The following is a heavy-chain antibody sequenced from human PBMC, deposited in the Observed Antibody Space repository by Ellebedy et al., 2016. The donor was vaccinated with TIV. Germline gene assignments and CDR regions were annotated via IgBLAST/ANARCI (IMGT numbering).Heavy chain of an antibody. CDR1: GFTFDDYA. Sequence: GGSLRLXXAASGFTFDDYAMHWVRQAPGKGLEWVSGISWNSGSIGYADSVKGRFTISRDNAKNSLYLQMNSLRAEDTALYYCAKGVRGVIQTYFDYWGQGTLVTVSS. D-gene: IGHD3-10*01. CDR3: AKGVRGVIQTYFDY. V-gene: IGHV3-9*01. CDR2: ISWNSGSI. J-gene: IGHJ4*02.